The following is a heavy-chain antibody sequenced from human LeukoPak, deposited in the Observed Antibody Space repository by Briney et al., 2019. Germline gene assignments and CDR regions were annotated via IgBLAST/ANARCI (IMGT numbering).Heavy chain of an antibody. CDR2: ISGDGRNI. CDR1: GFTFSSYW. CDR3: AKDLLQGCSSTSCYWRGFDY. Sequence: GGSLRLSCAASGFTFSSYWMHWVRQDPRKGLVWVSRISGDGRNINYADSVRGRFTISRDNSKNTLYLQMNSLRAEDTAVYYCAKDLLQGCSSTSCYWRGFDYWGQGTLVTVSS. D-gene: IGHD2-2*01. J-gene: IGHJ4*02. V-gene: IGHV3-74*01.